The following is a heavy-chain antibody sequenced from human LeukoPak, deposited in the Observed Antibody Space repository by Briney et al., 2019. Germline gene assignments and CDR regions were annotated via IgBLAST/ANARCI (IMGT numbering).Heavy chain of an antibody. CDR3: AREEYGYVWGSYRSEF. Sequence: ASVKVSCKASGYTXTSYGISWVRQAPGQGLEWMVWISTYNGNTSYVQKLQGRVTMTTDTSTSTAYMELRSLRSDDTAVYYCAREEYGYVWGSYRSEFWGQGALVTVSS. D-gene: IGHD3-16*02. CDR1: GYTXTSYG. CDR2: ISTYNGNT. V-gene: IGHV1-18*01. J-gene: IGHJ4*02.